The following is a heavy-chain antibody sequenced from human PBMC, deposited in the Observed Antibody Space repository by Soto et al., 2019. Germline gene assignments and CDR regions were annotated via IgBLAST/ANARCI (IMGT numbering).Heavy chain of an antibody. J-gene: IGHJ6*02. CDR1: GYTFTSYG. V-gene: IGHV1-18*01. Sequence: QVQLVQSGAEVKKPGASVKVSCKASGYTFTSYGISWVRQAPGQGLEWMGWISAYNGNTNYAQKLQGRVTMHTDTHTSKAHMELRSLRSDDTAVYYWASGVRVPAAICGLCYYYYGMDVWGQGTTVTVSS. D-gene: IGHD2-2*02. CDR3: ASGVRVPAAICGLCYYYYGMDV. CDR2: ISAYNGNT.